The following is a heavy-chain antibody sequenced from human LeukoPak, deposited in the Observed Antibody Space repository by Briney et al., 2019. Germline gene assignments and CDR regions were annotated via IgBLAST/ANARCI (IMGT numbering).Heavy chain of an antibody. CDR3: AKSTTQWEPSPLGAFDI. D-gene: IGHD1-26*01. CDR2: ISGSGGST. CDR1: GFTFSSCA. V-gene: IGHV3-23*01. J-gene: IGHJ3*02. Sequence: GGSLSLSCAASGFTFSSCAMSWVRQAPGKGLEWVSAISGSGGSTYYADAVKGRFTISRDNSKNTLYLQMNSLRAEDTAVYYSAKSTTQWEPSPLGAFDIWGQGTMVTASS.